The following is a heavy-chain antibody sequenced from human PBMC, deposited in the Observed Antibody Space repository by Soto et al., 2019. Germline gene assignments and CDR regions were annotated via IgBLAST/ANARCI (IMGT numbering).Heavy chain of an antibody. V-gene: IGHV5-51*01. CDR2: IYPGDSDT. D-gene: IGHD2-2*01. CDR3: ARRGYCSSTSCYLLGYYMDV. Sequence: PGESLKISCKGSGYSFTSYWIGWVRQMPGKGLEWMGIIYPGDSDTRYSPSFQGQVTISADKSISTTYLQWSSLKASDTAMYYCARRGYCSSTSCYLLGYYMDVWGKGTTVTVSS. CDR1: GYSFTSYW. J-gene: IGHJ6*03.